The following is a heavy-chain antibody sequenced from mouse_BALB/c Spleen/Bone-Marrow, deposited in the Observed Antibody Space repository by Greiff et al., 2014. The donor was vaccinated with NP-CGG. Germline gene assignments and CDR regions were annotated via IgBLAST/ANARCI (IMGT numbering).Heavy chain of an antibody. J-gene: IGHJ4*01. Sequence: VQLKESGGGLVQPGGSLKLSCTASGFTFSSYSMSWVRQTPEKRLEWVAYISNGGGSTYYPDAVKGRFTISRDNAKNSLYLQMSSLKSEDTAMYYCTRHGEVRRFYYALDYWVKEPQSPSPQ. CDR1: GFTFSSYS. V-gene: IGHV5-12-2*01. CDR2: ISNGGGST. D-gene: IGHD2-14*01. CDR3: TRHGEVRRFYYALDY.